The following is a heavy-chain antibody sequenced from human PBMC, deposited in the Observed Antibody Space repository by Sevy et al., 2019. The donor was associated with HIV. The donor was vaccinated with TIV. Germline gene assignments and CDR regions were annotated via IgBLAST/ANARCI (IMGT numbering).Heavy chain of an antibody. V-gene: IGHV1-2*06. Sequence: ASVKVSCKASGYTSTGYYMHWVRQAPGQGLEWMGRINPNSGGTNYAQKFQGRVTMTRDTSISTAYMELSRLRSDDTAVYYCARGEFGGYYYYGMDVWGQGTTVTVSS. J-gene: IGHJ6*02. CDR3: ARGEFGGYYYYGMDV. CDR2: INPNSGGT. D-gene: IGHD3-10*01. CDR1: GYTSTGYY.